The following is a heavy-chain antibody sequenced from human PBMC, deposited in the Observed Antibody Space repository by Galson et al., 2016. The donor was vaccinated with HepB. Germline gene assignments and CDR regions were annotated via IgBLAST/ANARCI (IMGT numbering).Heavy chain of an antibody. V-gene: IGHV5-51*01. J-gene: IGHJ4*02. D-gene: IGHD2-2*01. CDR3: ARQGCGSTSCHALGDY. CDR2: IYPRDSNI. Sequence: QSGAEVKKPGESLKISCKGSGYTFTNNWIGWARQTPGKGLELMGIIYPRDSNIRYSPSFQGQVTLSTDKSITTAYLQWNSLKASDTAMYYCARQGCGSTSCHALGDYWGQGTLVTVSS. CDR1: GYTFTNNW.